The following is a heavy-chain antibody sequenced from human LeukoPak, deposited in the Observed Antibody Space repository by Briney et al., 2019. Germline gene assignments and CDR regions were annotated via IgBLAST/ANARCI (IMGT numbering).Heavy chain of an antibody. J-gene: IGHJ4*02. Sequence: ASVKVSCKASGGTFSSYAISWVRQAPGQGLEWMGRIIPILGIANYAQKFQGRVTITADKSTSTAYMELSSLRSEDTAVYYCAKIIVGATIGHWGQGTLLTVSS. V-gene: IGHV1-69*04. CDR3: AKIIVGATIGH. D-gene: IGHD1-26*01. CDR2: IIPILGIA. CDR1: GGTFSSYA.